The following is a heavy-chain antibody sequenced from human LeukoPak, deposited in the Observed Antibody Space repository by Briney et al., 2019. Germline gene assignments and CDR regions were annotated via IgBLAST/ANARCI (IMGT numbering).Heavy chain of an antibody. V-gene: IGHV3-33*06. CDR1: GFTFSSYG. CDR3: AKDVTYYDILTGYLPTRYFDY. D-gene: IGHD3-9*01. CDR2: IWYDGSNK. Sequence: PGGSLRLSCAASGFTFSSYGMHWVRQAPGKGLEWVAVIWYDGSNKYYADSVKGRFTISRDNSKNTLYLQMNSLRAEDTAVYYCAKDVTYYDILTGYLPTRYFDYWGQGTLVTVSS. J-gene: IGHJ4*02.